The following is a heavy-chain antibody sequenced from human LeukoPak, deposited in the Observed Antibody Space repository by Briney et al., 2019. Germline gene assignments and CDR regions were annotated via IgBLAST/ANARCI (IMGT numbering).Heavy chain of an antibody. J-gene: IGHJ5*02. D-gene: IGHD6-6*01. CDR1: GFTFSSYS. CDR3: AKSVAARLDWFDP. V-gene: IGHV3-21*01. Sequence: GGSLRLSCAASGFTFSSYSMNWVRQAPGKGLEWVSSISSSGNYIQYADSVKGRFTISRDNAKMSLYMQMTSLRAEYTAVYYCAKSVAARLDWFDPWGQGTLVTVSS. CDR2: ISSSGNYI.